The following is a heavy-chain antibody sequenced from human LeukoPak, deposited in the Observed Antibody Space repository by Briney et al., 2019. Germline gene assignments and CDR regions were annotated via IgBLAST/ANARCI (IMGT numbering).Heavy chain of an antibody. CDR1: SGSMNSYY. CDR3: ARHGSTASHYFLDD. J-gene: IGHJ4*02. Sequence: SETLSLTCTVSSGSMNSYYWGWVRQPAGRGLEWIGRIYTTGKTDYDPSLKSRLTMSVDTSKRQFSLNLRSVSAADTAIYYCARHGSTASHYFLDDWSKGTLVTVSS. V-gene: IGHV4-4*07. D-gene: IGHD3-10*01. CDR2: IYTTGKT.